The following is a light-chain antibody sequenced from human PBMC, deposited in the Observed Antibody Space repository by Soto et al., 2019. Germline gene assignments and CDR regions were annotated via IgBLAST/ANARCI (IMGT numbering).Light chain of an antibody. Sequence: QSVLTQPRSVSGSPRQSVSISCTGTNSDVGGYNYVSWYQQQPGKAPKLMIYQVTNRPSGVSNRFSGSRSGNTASLTISGLQAEDEADYYYSSYTDSSNYVFGTGTKVTVL. J-gene: IGLJ1*01. CDR3: SSYTDSSNYV. V-gene: IGLV2-14*01. CDR2: QVT. CDR1: NSDVGGYNY.